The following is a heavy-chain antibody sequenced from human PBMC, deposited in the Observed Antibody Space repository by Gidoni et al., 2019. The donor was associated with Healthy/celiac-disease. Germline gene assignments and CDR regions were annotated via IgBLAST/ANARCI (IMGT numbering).Heavy chain of an antibody. CDR3: AKAGLEQVPDWCDP. V-gene: IGHV3-23*01. CDR1: GFSCTRHA. Sequence: EVQLLESGGGLLQPGGSLRRPCAASGFSCTRHAMSWVRQAPGKGLGWVSAISGSGVSTYNAEAGKGRFTNTGDNSKKTLYLQMNGLRAEDTAVYYCAKAGLEQVPDWCDPWGQGTLVTVSS. CDR2: ISGSGVST. J-gene: IGHJ5*02. D-gene: IGHD1-1*01.